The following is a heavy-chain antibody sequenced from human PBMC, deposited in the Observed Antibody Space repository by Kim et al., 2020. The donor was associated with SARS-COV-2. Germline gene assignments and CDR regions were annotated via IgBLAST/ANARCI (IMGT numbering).Heavy chain of an antibody. J-gene: IGHJ6*02. CDR3: ASESYAEIAYYYGMDV. D-gene: IGHD1-26*01. Sequence: SVKGRFTTARDNYKNTVYLQMNSLRAEDTAVYYCASESYAEIAYYYGMDVWGQGTTVTVSS. V-gene: IGHV3-30*07.